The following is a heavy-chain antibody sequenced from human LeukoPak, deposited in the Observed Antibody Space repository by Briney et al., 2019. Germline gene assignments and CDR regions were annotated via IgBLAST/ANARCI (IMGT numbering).Heavy chain of an antibody. CDR1: GGSFSGHY. CDR3: ARKSGRSGGPNQIYYYYGLDV. J-gene: IGHJ6*02. D-gene: IGHD6-19*01. CDR2: VNHSGST. Sequence: SETLSLTCAVHGGSFSGHYWTWIRQSPGKGLEWIGEVNHSGSTNYNPSLKSRVTISVDTSKNQFSLKLISVTAAEAAVYYCARKSGRSGGPNQIYYYYGLDVWGQGTTVIVSS. V-gene: IGHV4-34*01.